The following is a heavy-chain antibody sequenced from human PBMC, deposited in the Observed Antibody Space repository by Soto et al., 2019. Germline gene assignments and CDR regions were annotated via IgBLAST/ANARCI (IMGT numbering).Heavy chain of an antibody. CDR3: ARGGYSGYDFDY. J-gene: IGHJ4*02. Sequence: ASVKVSCKSSGYTFTDYYMHWVRQAPGQGLEWMGWINPNSGGTNYAQKFQGWVTMTRDTSISTAYMELSRLRSDDTAVYYCARGGYSGYDFDYWGQGTLVTVSS. CDR1: GYTFTDYY. CDR2: INPNSGGT. V-gene: IGHV1-2*04. D-gene: IGHD5-12*01.